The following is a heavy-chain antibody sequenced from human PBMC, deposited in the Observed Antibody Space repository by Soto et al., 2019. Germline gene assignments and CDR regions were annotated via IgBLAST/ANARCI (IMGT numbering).Heavy chain of an antibody. D-gene: IGHD6-19*01. Sequence: QLQLQESGPGLVKPSETLSLTCTVSGGSISSSSYYWGWIRQPPGKGLEWIGRIYYSGSTYYNPSLKSRVTISVDTSKNQFSLKLSSVTAADTAVYYCASIAVAGWPSDDIWGQGTMVTVSS. CDR3: ASIAVAGWPSDDI. CDR1: GGSISSSSYY. CDR2: IYYSGST. J-gene: IGHJ3*02. V-gene: IGHV4-39*01.